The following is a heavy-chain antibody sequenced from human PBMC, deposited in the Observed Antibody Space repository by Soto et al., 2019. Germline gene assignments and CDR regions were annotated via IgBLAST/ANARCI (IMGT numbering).Heavy chain of an antibody. D-gene: IGHD2-21*01. CDR2: INGGNDKT. Sequence: ASVKVSCKASGYTFTAYSIYWVRQAPGQGLEWMGWINGGNDKTGYSQKFQGRITITKNTSASTAFMELSGLRSEDTAVYYCAGVVYLKSDVFRGPYDYWARGPRVPAPS. CDR1: GYTFTAYS. J-gene: IGHJ4*02. V-gene: IGHV1-3*01. CDR3: AGVVYLKSDVFRGPYDY.